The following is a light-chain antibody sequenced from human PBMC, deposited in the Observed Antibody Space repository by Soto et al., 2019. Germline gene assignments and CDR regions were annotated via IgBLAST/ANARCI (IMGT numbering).Light chain of an antibody. CDR1: QKIDNY. V-gene: IGKV1-39*01. CDR3: QESYSKPAVS. Sequence: DIQMTQFPSSLSASLGDRVTITCRARQKIDNYLNWYQHKLWNVPKLLICATSTLQSGVPARFSGSGSGTELSLTVSRLHAEDFAPYFRQESYSKPAVSFGGGNQVEIK. CDR2: ATS. J-gene: IGKJ4*01.